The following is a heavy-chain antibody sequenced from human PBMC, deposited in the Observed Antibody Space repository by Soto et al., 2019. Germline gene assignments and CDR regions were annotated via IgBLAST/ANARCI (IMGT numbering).Heavy chain of an antibody. CDR3: ARTGYCSSTSCPYYYYYGMDV. Sequence: ASVKVSCKASGYTFTSYYMHWVRQALGQGLEWMGIINPSGGSTSYAQKFQGRVTMTRDTSTSTVYMELSSLRSEDTAVYYCARTGYCSSTSCPYYYYYGMDVWGQGTTVTVSS. J-gene: IGHJ6*02. V-gene: IGHV1-46*01. CDR1: GYTFTSYY. CDR2: INPSGGST. D-gene: IGHD2-2*01.